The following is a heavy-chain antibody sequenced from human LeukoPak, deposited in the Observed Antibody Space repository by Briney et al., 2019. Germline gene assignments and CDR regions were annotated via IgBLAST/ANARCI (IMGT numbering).Heavy chain of an antibody. D-gene: IGHD1-1*01. CDR3: AGRVQEGGPQYYFDY. Sequence: PSENLSLTCAVYGGSLSGYYWSWIRQPPGKGLEWIGEINHSGSTNYNPSLKSRVTISVDTSKNQFSLKLSSVTAADTAVYYCAGRVQEGGPQYYFDYWGQGTLVTVSS. CDR2: INHSGST. V-gene: IGHV4-34*01. CDR1: GGSLSGYY. J-gene: IGHJ4*02.